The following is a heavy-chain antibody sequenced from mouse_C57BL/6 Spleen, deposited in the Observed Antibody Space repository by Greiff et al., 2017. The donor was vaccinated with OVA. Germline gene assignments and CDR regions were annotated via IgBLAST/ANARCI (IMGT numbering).Heavy chain of an antibody. CDR3: AVDSSGPY. D-gene: IGHD3-2*02. Sequence: VQLQESGPELVKPGASVKISCKASGYAFSSSWMNWVKQRPGKGLEWIGRIYPGDGDTNYNGKFKGKATLTADKSSSTAYMQLSSLTSEDSAVYFCAVDSSGPYWGQGTLVTVSA. J-gene: IGHJ3*01. CDR1: GYAFSSSW. V-gene: IGHV1-82*01. CDR2: IYPGDGDT.